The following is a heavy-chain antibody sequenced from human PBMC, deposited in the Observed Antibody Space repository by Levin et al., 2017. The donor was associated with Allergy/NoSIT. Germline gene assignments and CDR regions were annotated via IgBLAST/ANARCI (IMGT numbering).Heavy chain of an antibody. CDR1: GFTFSSYG. D-gene: IGHD6-6*01. CDR2: IWYDGSNK. V-gene: IGHV3-33*01. J-gene: IGHJ4*02. CDR3: ARDRPSRGGSSSLVPDY. Sequence: AGGSLRLSCAASGFTFSSYGMHWVRQAPGKGLEWVAVIWYDGSNKYYADSVKGRFTISRDNSKNTLYLQMNSLRAEDTAVYYCARDRPSRGGSSSLVPDYWGQGTLVTVSS.